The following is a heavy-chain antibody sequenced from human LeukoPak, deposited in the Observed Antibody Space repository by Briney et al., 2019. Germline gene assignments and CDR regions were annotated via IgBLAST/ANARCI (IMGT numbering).Heavy chain of an antibody. CDR1: GYTFTSYG. CDR3: ARDVPYCSGGSCYPHDY. CDR2: ISAYNGNT. D-gene: IGHD2-15*01. Sequence: ASVKVSCKASGYTFTSYGISWVRQAPGQGLEWMGWISAYNGNTNYAQKLQGRVTMTTDTSTSTAYMELRSLRSDDTAMYYCARDVPYCSGGSCYPHDYWGQGTLVTVSS. V-gene: IGHV1-18*01. J-gene: IGHJ4*02.